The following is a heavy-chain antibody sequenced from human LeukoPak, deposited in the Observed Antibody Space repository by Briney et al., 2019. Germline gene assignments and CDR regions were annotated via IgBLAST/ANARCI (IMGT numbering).Heavy chain of an antibody. J-gene: IGHJ6*02. D-gene: IGHD3-10*01. CDR2: MNPNSGNT. V-gene: IGHV1-8*01. Sequence: GASVKVSCKASGYTFTSYDINWVRQATGQGLEWMGWMNPNSGNTGYAHKFQGRVTMTRNTSISTAYMELSRLRSEDTAVYYCARGVGLLWFGETPNYYYGMDVWGQGTTVTVSS. CDR1: GYTFTSYD. CDR3: ARGVGLLWFGETPNYYYGMDV.